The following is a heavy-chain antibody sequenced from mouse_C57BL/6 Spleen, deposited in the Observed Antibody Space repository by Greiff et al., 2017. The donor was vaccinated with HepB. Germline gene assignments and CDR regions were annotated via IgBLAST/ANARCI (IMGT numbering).Heavy chain of an antibody. CDR1: GFTFTDYY. V-gene: IGHV7-3*01. Sequence: DVHLVESGGGLVQPGGSLSLSCAASGFTFTDYYMSWVRQPPGKALEWLGFIRNKANGYTTEYSASVKGRFTISRDNSQSILYLQMNALRAEDSATYYCARYTPLYDAMDYWGQGTSVTVSS. CDR2: IRNKANGYTT. CDR3: ARYTPLYDAMDY. J-gene: IGHJ4*01. D-gene: IGHD6-1*01.